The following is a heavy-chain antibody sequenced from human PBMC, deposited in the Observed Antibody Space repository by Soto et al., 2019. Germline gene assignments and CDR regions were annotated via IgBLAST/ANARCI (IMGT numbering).Heavy chain of an antibody. CDR3: ASLAVAGKYFQH. CDR1: GFTFDDYT. V-gene: IGHV3-43*01. Sequence: GGSLRLSCAASGFTFDDYTMHWVRQAPGKGLEWVSLISWDGGSTYYADSVKGRFTISRDNSKNSLYLQMNSLRTEDTALYYCASLAVAGKYFQHWGQGTLVTVSS. D-gene: IGHD6-19*01. CDR2: ISWDGGST. J-gene: IGHJ1*01.